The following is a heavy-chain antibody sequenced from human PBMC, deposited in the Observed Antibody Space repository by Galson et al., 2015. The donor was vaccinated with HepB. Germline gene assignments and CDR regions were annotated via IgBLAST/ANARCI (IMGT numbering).Heavy chain of an antibody. CDR2: IYWDDDK. J-gene: IGHJ1*01. CDR3: AHLIAVAGTGEYFQH. Sequence: PALVKPTQILTLTCTFSGFSLSTSGVGVGWIRQPPGKALEWLALIYWDDDKRYSPSLKSRLTITKDTSKNQVVLTVTNMDPVDTATYYCAHLIAVAGTGEYFQHWGQGTLVTVSS. V-gene: IGHV2-5*02. CDR1: GFSLSTSGVG. D-gene: IGHD6-19*01.